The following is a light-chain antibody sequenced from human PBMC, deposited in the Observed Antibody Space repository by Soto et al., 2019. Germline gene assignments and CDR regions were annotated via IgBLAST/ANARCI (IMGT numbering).Light chain of an antibody. CDR2: AAS. J-gene: IGKJ2*01. V-gene: IGKV1-9*01. CDR1: QAISSS. Sequence: DIQLTQSPSFLSASVGDRVTITCRASQAISSSLAWYQHNPGKAPNLLIYAASTLQNGVPSSFSGSGSGTEFTLTISSLQPEDCATYYCQNLNDYRYTFGQGTKVEIK. CDR3: QNLNDYRYT.